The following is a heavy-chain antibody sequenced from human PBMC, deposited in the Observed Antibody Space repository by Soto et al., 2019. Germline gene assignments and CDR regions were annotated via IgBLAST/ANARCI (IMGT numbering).Heavy chain of an antibody. D-gene: IGHD6-13*01. CDR1: GGSISSYY. Sequence: SETLSLTCTVSGGSISSYYWSWIRQPPRKGLEWIGYIYYSGSTNYNPSLKSRVTISVDTSKNQFSLKLSSVTAADTAVYYCARCSSDLYYYYYYMDVWGKGTTVTVSS. CDR2: IYYSGST. CDR3: ARCSSDLYYYYYYMDV. J-gene: IGHJ6*03. V-gene: IGHV4-59*01.